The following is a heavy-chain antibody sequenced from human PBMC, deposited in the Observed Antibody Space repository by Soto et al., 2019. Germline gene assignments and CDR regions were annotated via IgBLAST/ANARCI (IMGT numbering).Heavy chain of an antibody. CDR2: ISRDGSYI. V-gene: IGHV3-30*04. J-gene: IGHJ5*01. CDR1: GFTFSRHA. Sequence: GGSLRLSCAASGFTFSRHAIHWVRLTPGRGLEWVLAISRDGSYIYYTDSVKGRFTVSRDNSKTTVFVQMNRLIPDDTALYFCARTRNGGVADSFDSWGQGTRVTVSS. D-gene: IGHD3-3*01. CDR3: ARTRNGGVADSFDS.